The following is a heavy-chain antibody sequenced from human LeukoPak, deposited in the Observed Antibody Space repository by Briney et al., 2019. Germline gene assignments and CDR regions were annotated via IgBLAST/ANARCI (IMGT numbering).Heavy chain of an antibody. D-gene: IGHD3-3*01. CDR2: ISGGGGST. J-gene: IGHJ4*02. CDR1: GFTFSSYA. V-gene: IGHV3-23*01. CDR3: AKGNYDFWSGYSYLGFDY. Sequence: PGGSLRLSCAASGFTFSSYAMSWVRQAPGKGLEWVSAISGGGGSTYYADSVKGRFTISRDNSKNTLYLQMNSLRAEDTAVYYCAKGNYDFWSGYSYLGFDYWGQGTLVTVSS.